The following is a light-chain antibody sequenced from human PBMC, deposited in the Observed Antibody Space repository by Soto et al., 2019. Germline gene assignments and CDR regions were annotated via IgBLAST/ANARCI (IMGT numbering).Light chain of an antibody. Sequence: DFVMTQSPDSLAVSLGERATINCKSSRSVLYSSNNKNYLAWYQQKPGQPPKLLISWASTRESGVPDRFSCSGSWTDFTLTISSLEPEDVAIYYCEQNFSTPYTFGQGTKLEIK. CDR3: EQNFSTPYT. J-gene: IGKJ2*01. V-gene: IGKV4-1*01. CDR1: RSVLYSSNNKNY. CDR2: WAS.